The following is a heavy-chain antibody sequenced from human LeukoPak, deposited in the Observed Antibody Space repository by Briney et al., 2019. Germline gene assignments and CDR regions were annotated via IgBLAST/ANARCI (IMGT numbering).Heavy chain of an antibody. V-gene: IGHV1-18*01. CDR3: ARVLGFRPDTLKGSDY. CDR2: ICAYNRKT. J-gene: IGHJ4*02. CDR1: GYTFTNYG. Sequence: GASVKVSCKASGYTFTNYGISWVRQAPGQGLEWVGWICAYNRKTNYAQKLQGRVTMTTDTSTTTAYMELRSLRSDDTAVYYCARVLGFRPDTLKGSDYWGQGTLVTVSS.